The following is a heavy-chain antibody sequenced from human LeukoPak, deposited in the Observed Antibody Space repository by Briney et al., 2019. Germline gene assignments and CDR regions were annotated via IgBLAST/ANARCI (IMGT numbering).Heavy chain of an antibody. V-gene: IGHV4-38-2*02. Sequence: SETLSLTCSVSGYSIRSGFYWGWIRQSPGKGLEWIANIYHSGITYYTPSLKSRVTISVDTSKNQFYLKLSSVTAADTAVYYCGRAVGPFDWLPLFDYWGQGTLVTVSS. D-gene: IGHD3-9*01. CDR3: GRAVGPFDWLPLFDY. CDR1: GYSIRSGFY. J-gene: IGHJ4*02. CDR2: IYHSGIT.